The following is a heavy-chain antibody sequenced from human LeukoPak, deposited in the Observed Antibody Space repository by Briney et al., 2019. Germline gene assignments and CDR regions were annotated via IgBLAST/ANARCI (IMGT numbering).Heavy chain of an antibody. D-gene: IGHD5-18*01. CDR1: GGSISSYY. V-gene: IGHV4-59*01. Sequence: SETLSLTCNVSGGSISSYYWSWIRQPPGKGLEWIGYIYYSGSTNYNPSLKSRVTISVDTSKKQSSLKVSSVTAADTAVYFCARGRGYTYGIDAFDIWGQGTMVTVSS. CDR3: ARGRGYTYGIDAFDI. J-gene: IGHJ3*02. CDR2: IYYSGST.